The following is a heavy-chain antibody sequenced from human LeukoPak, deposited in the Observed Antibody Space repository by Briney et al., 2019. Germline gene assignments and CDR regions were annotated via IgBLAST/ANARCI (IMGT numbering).Heavy chain of an antibody. V-gene: IGHV1-2*02. Sequence: ASVKVSCKASGYSFTDYYMNWVRQAPGQGLEWMGWINPNSGGTNYAQKFQGRVTMTRDTSVTTAYMELSRLGSDDTAVYYCAKMGAMAGIGWGDFDYWGQGTLVTVSS. J-gene: IGHJ4*02. CDR2: INPNSGGT. D-gene: IGHD6-19*01. CDR1: GYSFTDYY. CDR3: AKMGAMAGIGWGDFDY.